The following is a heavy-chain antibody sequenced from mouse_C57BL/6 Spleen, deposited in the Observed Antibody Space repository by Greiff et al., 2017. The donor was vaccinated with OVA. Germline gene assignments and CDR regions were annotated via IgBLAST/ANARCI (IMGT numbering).Heavy chain of an antibody. J-gene: IGHJ3*01. CDR2: ISYDGSN. V-gene: IGHV3-6*01. CDR1: GYSITSGYY. D-gene: IGHD2-4*01. CDR3: ARDYYDYGGPFAY. Sequence: EVKLMESGPGLVKPSQSLSLTCSVTGYSITSGYYWNWIRQFPGNKLEWMGYISYDGSNNYNPSLKNRISITRDTSKNQFFLKLNSVTTEDTATYYCARDYYDYGGPFAYWGQGTLVTVSA.